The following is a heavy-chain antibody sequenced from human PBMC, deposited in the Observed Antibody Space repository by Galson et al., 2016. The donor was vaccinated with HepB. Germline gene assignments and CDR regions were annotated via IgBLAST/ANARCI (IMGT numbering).Heavy chain of an antibody. Sequence: SVKVSCKASGYTFTDYYFMYWVRQAPGQGLEWIGRINPNTGDTNYAQEFQGRVTMTRDTSISTAYMDLTRLTDEDTAVYYCARDKVEAGGQHYFYMDVWGKGTTVTVSS. CDR1: GYTFTDYYF. CDR2: INPNTGDT. D-gene: IGHD2-8*02. J-gene: IGHJ6*03. V-gene: IGHV1-2*06. CDR3: ARDKVEAGGQHYFYMDV.